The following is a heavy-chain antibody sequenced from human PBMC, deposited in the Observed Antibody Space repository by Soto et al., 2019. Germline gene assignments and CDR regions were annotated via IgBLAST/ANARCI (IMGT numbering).Heavy chain of an antibody. J-gene: IGHJ4*02. Sequence: GESLKISCKASGYGFTCYWIHWVRLMPGKGLEWMGKIDPRDSYTKYGPSFQGHVTISADKSISTAYLQWSSLKASDTAIYYCATHGTGDDVTVLSTPPPFAHWGQRALVTVSS. D-gene: IGHD2-21*02. CDR3: ATHGTGDDVTVLSTPPPFAH. V-gene: IGHV5-10-1*01. CDR2: IDPRDSYT. CDR1: GYGFTCYW.